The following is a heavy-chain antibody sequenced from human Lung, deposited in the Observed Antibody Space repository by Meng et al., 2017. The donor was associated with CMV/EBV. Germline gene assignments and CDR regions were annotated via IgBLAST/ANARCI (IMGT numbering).Heavy chain of an antibody. D-gene: IGHD6-25*01. J-gene: IGHJ6*02. CDR2: ISSSGGGSVT. CDR3: ARVQSAATDNDPYYYYGMDL. Sequence: GESLKISCAASGFTFSNYEMTWVRQAPGKGLQWVSYISSSGGGSVTYYADSLKGRFTISRDNAKNSLYLQMNSLRAEDTALYYCARVQSAATDNDPYYYYGMDLWXQGTTVXVSS. V-gene: IGHV3-48*03. CDR1: GFTFSNYE.